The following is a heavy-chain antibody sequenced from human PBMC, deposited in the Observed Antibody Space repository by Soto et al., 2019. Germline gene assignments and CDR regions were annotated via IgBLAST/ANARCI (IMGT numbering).Heavy chain of an antibody. D-gene: IGHD3-22*01. CDR2: IGPSDSQT. J-gene: IGHJ4*02. CDR1: GYSFAGYW. CDR3: ARQIYDSDTGPNFQYYFDS. V-gene: IGHV5-10-1*01. Sequence: PGESLKISCNGSGYSFAGYWITWVRQKPGKGLEWMGRIGPSDSQTYYSPSFRGHVTISATKSITNVFLQWSSLRASDTAMYYCARQIYDSDTGPNFQYYFDSWGQGTPVTVSS.